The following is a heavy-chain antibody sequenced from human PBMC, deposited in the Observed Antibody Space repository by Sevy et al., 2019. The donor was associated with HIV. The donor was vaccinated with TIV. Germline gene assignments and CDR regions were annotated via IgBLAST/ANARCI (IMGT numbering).Heavy chain of an antibody. CDR1: GYTFTGYY. CDR3: VRDDRDGCFEH. Sequence: ASVKVSCKASGYTFTGYYMHWMRQAPGQGLDWMGWINPDSGDPTYAPKFQGRVTLTRDTSINTAYMDLRRLKSDDTAVYYCVRDDRDGCFEHWGQGTLVTVSS. J-gene: IGHJ4*02. D-gene: IGHD6-19*01. CDR2: INPDSGDP. V-gene: IGHV1-2*02.